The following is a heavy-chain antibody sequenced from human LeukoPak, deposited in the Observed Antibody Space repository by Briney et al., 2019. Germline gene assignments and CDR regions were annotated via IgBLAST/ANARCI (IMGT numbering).Heavy chain of an antibody. CDR3: ATYRQVLLPFES. J-gene: IGHJ4*02. CDR2: ISGSGGST. Sequence: PGGSLRLSCAASGFTFSSYGMSWVRLAPGKGLEWVSAISGSGGSTYYADSVKGRFTISRDNSKNTLYLQMNSLRAEDTAVYYCATYRQVLLPFESWGQGTLVTVSS. D-gene: IGHD2-8*02. CDR1: GFTFSSYG. V-gene: IGHV3-23*01.